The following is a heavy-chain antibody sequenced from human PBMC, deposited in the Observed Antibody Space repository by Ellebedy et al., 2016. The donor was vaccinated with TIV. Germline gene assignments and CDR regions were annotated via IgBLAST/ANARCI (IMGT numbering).Heavy chain of an antibody. Sequence: GDSLKISCAASGFPFSAYWMNWVRQAPGKGLEWVSSIIVGGSTYDADSVKGRFIISRDNAENSLYLQMNSLRVEDTAVYYCVRDSTHGYDDYWGQGTLVTVSS. V-gene: IGHV3-69-1*01. CDR3: VRDSTHGYDDY. D-gene: IGHD5-24*01. CDR2: IIVGGST. CDR1: GFPFSAYW. J-gene: IGHJ4*02.